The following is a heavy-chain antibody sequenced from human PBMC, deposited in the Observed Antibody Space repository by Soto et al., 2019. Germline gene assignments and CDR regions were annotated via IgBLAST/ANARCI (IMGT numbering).Heavy chain of an antibody. CDR3: ARRARYSSSWSYYYYGMDV. J-gene: IGHJ6*02. CDR1: GGSISSSNW. V-gene: IGHV4-4*02. D-gene: IGHD6-13*01. Sequence: PSAILSLACAVSGGSISSSNWWSWVRQPPGKGLEWIGEIYHSGSTNYNPSLKSRVTISVDKSKNQFSLKLSSVTAADTAVYYCARRARYSSSWSYYYYGMDVWGQGTTGTVSS. CDR2: IYHSGST.